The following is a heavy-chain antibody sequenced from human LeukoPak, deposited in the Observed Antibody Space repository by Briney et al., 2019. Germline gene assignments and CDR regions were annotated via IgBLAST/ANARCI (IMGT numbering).Heavy chain of an antibody. V-gene: IGHV3-23*01. CDR1: GFRLTDFS. Sequence: GGSLRLSRAVSGFRLTDFSMRCVRQAPGEGLECVAGLGRSGEYKYSAGSGNGRFTISRDTPKDTVSLQMNSLRAEDSAIYFCVKDRPCGTCMPMDAWGQGTTVTVSS. D-gene: IGHD2-2*01. J-gene: IGHJ6*02. CDR3: VKDRPCGTCMPMDA. CDR2: LGRSGEYK.